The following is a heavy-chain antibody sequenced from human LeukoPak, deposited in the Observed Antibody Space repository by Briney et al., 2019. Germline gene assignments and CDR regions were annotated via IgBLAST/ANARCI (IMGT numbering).Heavy chain of an antibody. Sequence: GGTLRLSCAASGFTFSSYAMNWVRQAPGKGLKWVSAISGSGVSTYYADSVKGRFTISRDNSKNTLFLQMNSLRAEDTAVYYCAKPARTDYADYWGQGTLVTVSS. V-gene: IGHV3-23*01. CDR1: GFTFSSYA. D-gene: IGHD1-14*01. CDR3: AKPARTDYADY. J-gene: IGHJ4*02. CDR2: ISGSGVST.